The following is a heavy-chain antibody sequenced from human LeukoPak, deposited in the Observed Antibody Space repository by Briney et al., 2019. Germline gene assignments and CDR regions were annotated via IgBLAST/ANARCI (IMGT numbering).Heavy chain of an antibody. CDR3: ATKYYDFWSGPINNWFDP. Sequence: SETLSLTCTVSGGSINGYYWSWIRQPPGKGLEWIGYIYYSGSTNYNPSLRGRVTISVDTSKNQFSLKLSSVTAADTAVYYCATKYYDFWSGPINNWFDPWGQGTLVTVSS. CDR2: IYYSGST. CDR1: GGSINGYY. D-gene: IGHD3-3*01. V-gene: IGHV4-59*08. J-gene: IGHJ5*02.